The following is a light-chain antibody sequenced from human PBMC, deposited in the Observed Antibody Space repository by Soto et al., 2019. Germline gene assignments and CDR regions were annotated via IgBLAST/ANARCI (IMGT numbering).Light chain of an antibody. V-gene: IGKV1-8*01. CDR1: QGISSY. J-gene: IGKJ1*01. CDR2: AAY. Sequence: AIRMTQSPSSLSASTGDRVTITCRASQGISSYLAWYQQKPGKAPKLLIYAAYNLQSGVPSRFRGSGFGTEFTLTINSLQPDDFATYYCQHYDRYSGTFGQGTKVDIK. CDR3: QHYDRYSGT.